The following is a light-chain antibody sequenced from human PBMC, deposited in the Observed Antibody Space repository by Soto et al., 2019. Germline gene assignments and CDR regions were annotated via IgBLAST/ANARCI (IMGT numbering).Light chain of an antibody. V-gene: IGKV3-20*01. CDR1: QSVSSSH. CDR3: QQYGSSLLFT. CDR2: GAS. J-gene: IGKJ3*01. Sequence: EIVLTQSPATLSLSPGERATLSCRASQSVSSSHLAWYQQKPGQAPRLLVYGASSRATGIPDRFSGSGSGTDFTLTISRLEPEDFAVYYCQQYGSSLLFTFGPGSKVDIK.